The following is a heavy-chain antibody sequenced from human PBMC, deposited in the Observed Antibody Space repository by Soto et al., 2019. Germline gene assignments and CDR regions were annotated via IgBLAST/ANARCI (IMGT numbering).Heavy chain of an antibody. V-gene: IGHV5-51*01. D-gene: IGHD3-3*01. CDR2: IYPGDSDT. CDR3: ARHGFYDFWSDHYYYYGMDV. Sequence: GESLKISCKGSGYSFTSYWIGWVRQMPGKGLEWMGIIYPGDSDTRYSPSFHGQVTISADKSIGTAYLQWSSLKASGTAMYYCARHGFYDFWSDHYYYYGMDVWGQGTTVTVSS. CDR1: GYSFTSYW. J-gene: IGHJ6*02.